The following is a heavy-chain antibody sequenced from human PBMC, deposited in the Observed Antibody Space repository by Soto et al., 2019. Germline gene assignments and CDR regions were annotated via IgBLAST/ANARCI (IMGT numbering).Heavy chain of an antibody. J-gene: IGHJ4*02. CDR3: AKDRVVKQWLVREKGLFFDY. V-gene: IGHV3-23*01. D-gene: IGHD6-19*01. CDR2: ISGSGGST. Sequence: PGGSLRLSCAASGFTFSSYSMSWVRQAPGKGLEWVSAISGSGGSTYYADSVKGRFTISRDNSKNTLYLQMNSLRAEDTAVYYCAKDRVVKQWLVREKGLFFDYWGQGTLVTVSS. CDR1: GFTFSSYS.